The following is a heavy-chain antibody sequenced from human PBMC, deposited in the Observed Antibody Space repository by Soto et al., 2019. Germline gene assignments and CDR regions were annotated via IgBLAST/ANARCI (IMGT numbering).Heavy chain of an antibody. D-gene: IGHD2-2*01. CDR1: GDPLSLGGYY. CDR3: ARDGSSTANWLDP. Sequence: HVQLQESGPGLVKPSQTLTLTCTVSGDPLSLGGYYWTWIRQHPGKGLEWIGYIYHTGTTYYNPSLKSRVSMSLDRVKNEFSLNLASVTAADTAVYYCARDGSSTANWLDPWGQGTRVTVSS. CDR2: IYHTGTT. J-gene: IGHJ5*02. V-gene: IGHV4-31*03.